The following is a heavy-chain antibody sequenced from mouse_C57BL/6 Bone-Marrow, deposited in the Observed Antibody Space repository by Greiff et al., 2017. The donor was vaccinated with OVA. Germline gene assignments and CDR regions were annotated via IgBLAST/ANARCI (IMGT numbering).Heavy chain of an antibody. Sequence: VKLQESGPGLVAPSQSLSITCTVSGFSLTSYAISWVRQPPGKGLEWLGVIWTGGGTNYNSALKSRLSISKDNSKSQVFLKMNSRQTDDTARYYCARGGWLLRSPYAIDYWGQGTSVTVSS. CDR2: IWTGGGT. D-gene: IGHD2-3*01. CDR1: GFSLTSYA. J-gene: IGHJ4*01. V-gene: IGHV2-9-1*01. CDR3: ARGGWLLRSPYAIDY.